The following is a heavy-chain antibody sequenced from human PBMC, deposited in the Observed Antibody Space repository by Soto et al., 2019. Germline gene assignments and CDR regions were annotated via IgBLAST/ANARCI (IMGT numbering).Heavy chain of an antibody. J-gene: IGHJ6*02. Sequence: TVADGTIVNFGWSWIRQQTGKGLEWIGYIFYLGNTIYNPSLNGRVTILVDTSRNQFSLKLTSVTAADTAVYYCTRHEVVPVIGHGMAVWGRGNTVIVS. CDR3: TRHEVVPVIGHGMAV. CDR2: IFYLGNT. CDR1: DGTIVNFG. D-gene: IGHD2-21*02. V-gene: IGHV4-59*01.